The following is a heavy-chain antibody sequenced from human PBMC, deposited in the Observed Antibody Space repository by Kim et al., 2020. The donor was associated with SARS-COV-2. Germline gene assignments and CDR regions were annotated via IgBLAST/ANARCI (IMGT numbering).Heavy chain of an antibody. CDR2: INHSGST. Sequence: SETLSLTCAVYGGSFSGYYWSWIRQPPGKGLEWIGEINHSGSTNYNPSLKSRVTISVDTSKNQFSLKLSSVTAADTAVYYCARGQHYYDFWSGYYHLHWGQGTLVTVSS. CDR1: GGSFSGYY. V-gene: IGHV4-34*01. D-gene: IGHD3-3*01. J-gene: IGHJ4*02. CDR3: ARGQHYYDFWSGYYHLH.